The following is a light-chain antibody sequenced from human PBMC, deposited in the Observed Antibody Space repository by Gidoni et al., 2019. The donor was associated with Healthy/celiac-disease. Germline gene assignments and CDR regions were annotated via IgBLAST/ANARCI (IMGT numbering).Light chain of an antibody. Sequence: DIQMTQSPSSLSASVGDRVTITCRASQSISSYLNWYQQKPGKAPKLLISAASSMQSGVPSRFRGSGSGTDFTLTISSLQPEDFAAYYCQQHYNTPSYTFGQGTKVEIK. CDR2: AAS. J-gene: IGKJ2*01. V-gene: IGKV1-39*01. CDR3: QQHYNTPSYT. CDR1: QSISSY.